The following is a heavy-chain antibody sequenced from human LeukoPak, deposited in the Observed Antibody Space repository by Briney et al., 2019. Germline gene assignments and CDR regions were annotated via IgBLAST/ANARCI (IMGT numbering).Heavy chain of an antibody. CDR3: AREADYYYYYMDV. Sequence: GGSLRLSCAASGFAFNTYSMNWVRQAPGKGLEWVSYISRSSSPIHYADSVKGRFTISRDNAKNSLYLQMNSLRAEDTAVYYCAREADYYYYYMDVWGKGTTVTVSS. J-gene: IGHJ6*03. CDR2: ISRSSSPI. CDR1: GFAFNTYS. V-gene: IGHV3-48*01.